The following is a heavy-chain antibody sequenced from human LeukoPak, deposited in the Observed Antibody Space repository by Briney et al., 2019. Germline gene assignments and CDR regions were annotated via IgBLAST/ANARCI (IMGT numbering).Heavy chain of an antibody. Sequence: HPGGSLRLSCAASGFTFSSYWMSWVRQAPGKGLGWVAFIRYDGSNKYYADSVKGRFTISRDNSKNTLYLQMNSLRAEDTAVYYCAKGDRESSTSCCPDYWGQGTLVTVSS. CDR1: GFTFSSYW. CDR2: IRYDGSNK. V-gene: IGHV3-30*02. CDR3: AKGDRESSTSCCPDY. J-gene: IGHJ4*02. D-gene: IGHD2-2*01.